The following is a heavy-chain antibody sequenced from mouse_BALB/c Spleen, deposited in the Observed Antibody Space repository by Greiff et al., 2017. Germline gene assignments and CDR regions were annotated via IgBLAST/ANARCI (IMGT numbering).Heavy chain of an antibody. D-gene: IGHD1-1*01. CDR1: GFTFSSYT. J-gene: IGHJ2*01. Sequence: EVKLVESGGGLVKPGGSLKLSCAASGFTFSSYTMSWVRQTPEKRLEWVATISSGGSYTYYPDSVKGRFTISRDNAKNTLYLQMSSLKSEDTAMYYCTRETTVVATPDYWGQGTTLTVSS. CDR3: TRETTVVATPDY. CDR2: ISSGGSYT. V-gene: IGHV5-6-4*01.